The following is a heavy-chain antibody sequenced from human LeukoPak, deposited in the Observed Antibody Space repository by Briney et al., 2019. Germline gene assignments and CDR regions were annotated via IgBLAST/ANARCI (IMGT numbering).Heavy chain of an antibody. CDR1: GYTFTSYD. J-gene: IGHJ5*02. Sequence: GASVKVSCKASGYTFTSYDINWVRQATGQGLEWMGWMNPNSGNTGYAQKFQGRVTITRNTSISTAYMELSSLRSEDTAVYYCARETAVAGTFDPWGQGTLVTVSS. CDR2: MNPNSGNT. D-gene: IGHD6-19*01. CDR3: ARETAVAGTFDP. V-gene: IGHV1-8*03.